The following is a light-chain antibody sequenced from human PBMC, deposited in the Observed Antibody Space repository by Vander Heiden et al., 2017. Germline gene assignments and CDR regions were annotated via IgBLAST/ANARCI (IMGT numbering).Light chain of an antibody. Sequence: QSVLTQPPSASGTPGQRVTISCSGSSPNIGSNYVYWYQQLPGTSPNLLIYRNNQRPSGVPDRFSGSKSGTSASLAISGLRSEDEADYYCAAWDDSRSGWVFGGGTKLTVL. CDR2: RNN. J-gene: IGLJ3*02. CDR3: AAWDDSRSGWV. V-gene: IGLV1-47*01. CDR1: SPNIGSNY.